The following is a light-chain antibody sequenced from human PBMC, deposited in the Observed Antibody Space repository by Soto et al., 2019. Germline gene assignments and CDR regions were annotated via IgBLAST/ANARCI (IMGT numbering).Light chain of an antibody. Sequence: DIVMTQSPATLSVAPGERVTFSCRASQGVSRKLAWYQHKPCQAPRLLIYGASSRATGIPERFSGSGSGTEFTLTISDLQSEDFAVYYCQQYNKGPPWTFGQGTKVDIK. CDR2: GAS. CDR3: QQYNKGPPWT. CDR1: QGVSRK. J-gene: IGKJ1*01. V-gene: IGKV3D-15*01.